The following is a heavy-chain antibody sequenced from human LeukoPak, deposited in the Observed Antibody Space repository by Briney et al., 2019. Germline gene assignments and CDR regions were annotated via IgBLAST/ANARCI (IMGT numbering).Heavy chain of an antibody. CDR1: GGSISSYY. D-gene: IGHD3-16*01. J-gene: IGHJ5*02. V-gene: IGHV4-59*01. CDR2: IYYSGST. Sequence: SETLSLTCTVSGGSISSYYWSWIRQPPGKGLVWIGYIYYSGSTNYNPSLKSRVTISVDTSKNQFSLKLSSVTAADTAVYYCARDGGRWSVFDPWGQETLVTVSS. CDR3: ARDGGRWSVFDP.